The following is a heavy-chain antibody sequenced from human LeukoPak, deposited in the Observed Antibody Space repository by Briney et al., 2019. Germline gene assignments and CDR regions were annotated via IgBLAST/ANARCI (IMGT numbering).Heavy chain of an antibody. V-gene: IGHV3-30*02. D-gene: IGHD4-17*01. CDR2: IRYDGSNK. CDR3: AREGSVTSSYYYYYYMDV. CDR1: GFTFSSYG. J-gene: IGHJ6*03. Sequence: GGSLRLSCAASGFTFSSYGMHWVRQAPGKGLEWVAFIRYDGSNKYYADSVKGRFTISRDDSKNTLYLQMNSLRGEDTAVYYCAREGSVTSSYYYYYYMDVWGKGTTVTVSS.